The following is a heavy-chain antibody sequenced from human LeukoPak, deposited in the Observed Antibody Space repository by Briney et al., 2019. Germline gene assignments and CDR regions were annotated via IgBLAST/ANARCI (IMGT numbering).Heavy chain of an antibody. Sequence: GGSLRLSCAASGFTFSSNRMSWVRQAPGKGLEWVSAISGSGGSTYYADSVKGRFTISRDNSKNTLYLQMNSLRAEDTAVYYCAKDGDIVVVVAAGWFDPWGQGTLVTVSS. CDR1: GFTFSSNR. V-gene: IGHV3-23*01. CDR3: AKDGDIVVVVAAGWFDP. CDR2: ISGSGGST. D-gene: IGHD2-15*01. J-gene: IGHJ5*02.